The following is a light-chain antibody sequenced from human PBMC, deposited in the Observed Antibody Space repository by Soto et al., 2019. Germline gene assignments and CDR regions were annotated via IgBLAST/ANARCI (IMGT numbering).Light chain of an antibody. CDR2: AAS. CDR1: QGISTY. J-gene: IGKJ2*01. CDR3: QQRNSYPPYT. Sequence: IQLTQSPSSLSASVGDRVTITCRASQGISTYLAWYQQKPGKAPKLLIYAASTLQSGVPSRFSCSGSGTDFTLTISSQQPEDFATYYCQQRNSYPPYTFGEGTKLEIK. V-gene: IGKV1-9*01.